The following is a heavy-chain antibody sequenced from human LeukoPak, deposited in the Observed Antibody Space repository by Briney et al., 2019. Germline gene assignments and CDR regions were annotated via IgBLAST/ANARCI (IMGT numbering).Heavy chain of an antibody. J-gene: IGHJ4*02. CDR2: IIPIFGTA. CDR3: ARSIAAAGTLDY. D-gene: IGHD6-13*01. CDR1: GGTFSSYA. Sequence: SVKVSCKASGGTFSSYAISWVRQPPGQGLEWMGGIIPIFGTANYAQKFHGRVTTTADESTSTAYMELSSLRSEDTAVYYCARSIAAAGTLDYWGQGTLVTVSS. V-gene: IGHV1-69*13.